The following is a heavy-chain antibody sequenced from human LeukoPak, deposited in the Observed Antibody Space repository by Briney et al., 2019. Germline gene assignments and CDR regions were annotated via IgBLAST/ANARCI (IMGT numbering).Heavy chain of an antibody. CDR2: IYTSGTTNYNT. Sequence: SETLSLTCTVSGDSISGYYWSWIRQPAGKGLEWIGRIYTSGTTNYNTNYNPSLKSRVTMSVDTSKNQLSLNLSSVTAADTAVYYCARETRQGSDIWGQGTLVTVSS. CDR3: ARETRQGSDI. CDR1: GDSISGYY. D-gene: IGHD1-7*01. V-gene: IGHV4-4*07. J-gene: IGHJ4*02.